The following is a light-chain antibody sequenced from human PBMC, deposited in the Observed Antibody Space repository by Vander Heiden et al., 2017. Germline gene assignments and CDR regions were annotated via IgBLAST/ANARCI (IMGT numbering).Light chain of an antibody. CDR3: CAYAGSSTYVV. J-gene: IGLJ2*01. CDR1: SSDVGSYNL. Sequence: QSALTQPASVSGSPGQSITIPCPGPSSDVGSYNLVSWYQQHPGKAPKLMIYEVSKRPSGVSNRFSGSKSGNTASLTISGLQAEDEADYYCCAYAGSSTYVVFGGGTKLTVL. CDR2: EVS. V-gene: IGLV2-23*02.